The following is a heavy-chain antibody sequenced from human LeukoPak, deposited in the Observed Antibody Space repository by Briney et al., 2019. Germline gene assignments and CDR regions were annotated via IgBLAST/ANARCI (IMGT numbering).Heavy chain of an antibody. J-gene: IGHJ4*02. Sequence: GGSLRLSCAASGFRFDDYYLSWIRQAPGKGLEWISFISASGGMMDHADSVKGRFTNSRDNAKNSVYLEMNNLRAEDTAVYHCARHMVLSPCDYWGPGTLVTVSS. V-gene: IGHV3-11*01. D-gene: IGHD4/OR15-4a*01. CDR1: GFRFDDYY. CDR3: ARHMVLSPCDY. CDR2: ISASGGMM.